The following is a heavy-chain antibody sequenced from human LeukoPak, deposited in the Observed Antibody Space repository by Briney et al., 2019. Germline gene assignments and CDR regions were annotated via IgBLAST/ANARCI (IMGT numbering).Heavy chain of an antibody. CDR3: ARGPSYSYYGAYHYYIDV. J-gene: IGHJ6*03. CDR1: GYTFTNYD. D-gene: IGHD4-11*01. Sequence: ASVKVSCKASGYTFTNYDINWVRQADGQGLEWMGWMNPNSGNTGYAQKFQGRVTITRDTSINTAYMELTSLTSEDSAVYYCARGPSYSYYGAYHYYIDVWGKGTTVTVSS. V-gene: IGHV1-8*03. CDR2: MNPNSGNT.